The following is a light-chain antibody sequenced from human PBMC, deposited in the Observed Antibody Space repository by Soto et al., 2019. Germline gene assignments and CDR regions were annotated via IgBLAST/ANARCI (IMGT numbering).Light chain of an antibody. CDR3: QQGHNWPLT. CDR2: GAS. Sequence: EIAMTQSPATLSVSPGERATLSCRASQSISSELAWYQQKPGQPPRLLIYGASTRATGVPARFTGSGSGSDFTLTISGLQSEDFAVYYCQQGHNWPLTFGQGTRLEI. CDR1: QSISSE. V-gene: IGKV3-15*01. J-gene: IGKJ2*01.